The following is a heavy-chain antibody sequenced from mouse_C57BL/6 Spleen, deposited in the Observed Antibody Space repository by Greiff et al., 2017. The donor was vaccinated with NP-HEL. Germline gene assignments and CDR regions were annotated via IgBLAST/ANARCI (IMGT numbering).Heavy chain of an antibody. CDR2: IHPNSGST. CDR3: ARDYSNYPYYAMDY. CDR1: GYTFTSYW. V-gene: IGHV1-64*01. J-gene: IGHJ4*01. Sequence: VQLQQPGAELVKPGASVKLSCKASGYTFTSYWMHWVKQRPGQGLEWIGMIHPNSGSTNYNEKFKSKATLTVDKSSSTAYMQLSDLTSEDSAVYYCARDYSNYPYYAMDYWGQGTSVTVSS. D-gene: IGHD2-5*01.